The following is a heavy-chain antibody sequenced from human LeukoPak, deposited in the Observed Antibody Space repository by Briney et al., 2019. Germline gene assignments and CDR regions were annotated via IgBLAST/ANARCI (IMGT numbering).Heavy chain of an antibody. CDR1: GYTFTGYY. V-gene: IGHV1-2*02. CDR3: ARVSIPYYCYYMDV. Sequence: GASVKVSCKASGYTFTGYYMHWVRQAPGQGLEWMGWINPNSGGTNYAQKFQGRVTMTRDTSISTAYMELSRLRSDDTAVYYCARVSIPYYCYYMDVWGKGTTVTVSS. D-gene: IGHD2-21*01. J-gene: IGHJ6*03. CDR2: INPNSGGT.